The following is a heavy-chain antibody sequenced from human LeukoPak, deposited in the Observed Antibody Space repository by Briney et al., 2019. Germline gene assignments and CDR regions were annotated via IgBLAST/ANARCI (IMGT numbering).Heavy chain of an antibody. V-gene: IGHV3-23*01. Sequence: GGSLRLSCAASGFTFSSYAMSWVRQAPGKGLEWVSAISGSGGSTYYADSVKGRFTIPRDNSKNTLYLQMNSLRVEDTAVYYCARRRGYSYGPFDCWGQGTLVTVSS. D-gene: IGHD5-18*01. CDR3: ARRRGYSYGPFDC. J-gene: IGHJ4*02. CDR1: GFTFSSYA. CDR2: ISGSGGST.